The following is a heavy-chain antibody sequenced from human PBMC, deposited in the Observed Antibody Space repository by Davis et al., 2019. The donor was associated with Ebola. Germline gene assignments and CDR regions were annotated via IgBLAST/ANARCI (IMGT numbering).Heavy chain of an antibody. CDR1: GFTFSSYD. CDR3: ARDRFGSGNYYNGRLDY. J-gene: IGHJ4*02. Sequence: GESLKISCAASGFTFSSYDMHWVRQAPGKGLEWVAVISYDGSNKYYADPVNGRFTISRDNSKNTLYLQMNSLRAEDTAVFYCARDRFGSGNYYNGRLDYWGQGALVTVSS. V-gene: IGHV3-30-3*01. D-gene: IGHD3-10*01. CDR2: ISYDGSNK.